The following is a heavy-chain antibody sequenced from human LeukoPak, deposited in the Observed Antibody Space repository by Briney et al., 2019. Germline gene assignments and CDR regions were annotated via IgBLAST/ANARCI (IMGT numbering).Heavy chain of an antibody. CDR1: GFTFRSYE. D-gene: IGHD2-2*02. Sequence: GGSLTLSCEDSGFTFRSYEMNWVRQAPGKGLEWIAYLSSSGSAFSYADSVKGRFTIARDNAKNSVYLEMNSLRADDTAVYYCAMKAVPRPRLYDAFDFWGQGTVVTVSS. J-gene: IGHJ3*01. CDR2: LSSSGSAF. V-gene: IGHV3-48*03. CDR3: AMKAVPRPRLYDAFDF.